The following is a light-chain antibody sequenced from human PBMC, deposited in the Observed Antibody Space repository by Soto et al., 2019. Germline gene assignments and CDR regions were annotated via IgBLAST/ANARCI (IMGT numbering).Light chain of an antibody. J-gene: IGKJ5*01. CDR2: DAA. V-gene: IGKV3-11*01. CDR3: LQRGTSIT. CDR1: QTVNTY. Sequence: IGVTQSPHTLSLWPGETAVLYCRASQTVNTYLSCYQQRHGQAPRLLLYDAAKRVPGIPARFSGSGSGTGFTLTISSLEPEDFALYCCLQRGTSITFGQGTRLEIE.